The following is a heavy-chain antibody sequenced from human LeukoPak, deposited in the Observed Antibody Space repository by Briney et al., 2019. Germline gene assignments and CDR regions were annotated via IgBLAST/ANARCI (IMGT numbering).Heavy chain of an antibody. Sequence: GASVKVSCKASGYTFTSYDINWVRQATGQGLEWMGWMNPNSGNTGYAQKFQGRVTMTRNTSISTAYMELSSLRSEDTAVYHCARGIGAAAHFYYYYYYMDVWGKGTTVTVSS. CDR2: MNPNSGNT. CDR1: GYTFTSYD. J-gene: IGHJ6*03. V-gene: IGHV1-8*01. CDR3: ARGIGAAAHFYYYYYYMDV. D-gene: IGHD6-13*01.